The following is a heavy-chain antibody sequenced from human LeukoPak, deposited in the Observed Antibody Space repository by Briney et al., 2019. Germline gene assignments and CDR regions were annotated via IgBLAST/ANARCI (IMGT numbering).Heavy chain of an antibody. CDR3: ARDLYCSSTSCPLGWWFDP. V-gene: IGHV1-18*01. J-gene: IGHJ5*02. CDR2: ISAYNGNT. Sequence: ASVKVSCKASGYTFTSYGVSWVRQAPGQGLEWMGWISAYNGNTNYAQKLQGRVTMTTDTSTSTAYMELRSLRSDDAAVYYCARDLYCSSTSCPLGWWFDPWGQGTLVTVSS. D-gene: IGHD2-2*01. CDR1: GYTFTSYG.